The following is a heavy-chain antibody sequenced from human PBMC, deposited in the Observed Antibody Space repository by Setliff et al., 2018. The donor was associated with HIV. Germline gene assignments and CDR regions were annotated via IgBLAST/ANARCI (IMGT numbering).Heavy chain of an antibody. Sequence: PSETLSLTCSVAGASMTSHYLTWIRQPRGMGLEWIGNIYGSGTTKYNPSLRSRVTISVDKSKNQLSLSLDSVTAADTAVYYCATDPKGDGWAYFDSWGQGMLVTAPQ. J-gene: IGHJ4*02. CDR2: IYGSGTT. V-gene: IGHV4-59*11. D-gene: IGHD6-19*01. CDR3: ATDPKGDGWAYFDS. CDR1: GASMTSHY.